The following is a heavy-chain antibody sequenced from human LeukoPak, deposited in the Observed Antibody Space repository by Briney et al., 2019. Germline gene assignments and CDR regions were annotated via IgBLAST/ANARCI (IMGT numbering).Heavy chain of an antibody. J-gene: IGHJ4*02. D-gene: IGHD2-2*01. CDR1: GFTFSSYW. CDR3: ARWDVVPAALDY. Sequence: PGGSLRLSCAASGFTFSSYWMHWVRQAPGKWLVWVSRINSDGSSTSYADSVKGRFTISRDNAKNTLYLQMNSLRAEDTAVYYCARWDVVPAALDYWGQGTLVTVSS. V-gene: IGHV3-74*01. CDR2: INSDGSST.